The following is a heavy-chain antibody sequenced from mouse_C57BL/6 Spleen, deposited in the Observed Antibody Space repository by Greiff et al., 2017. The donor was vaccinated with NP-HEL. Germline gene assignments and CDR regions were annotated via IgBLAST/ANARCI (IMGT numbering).Heavy chain of an antibody. D-gene: IGHD4-1*01. CDR3: ARNWDAYAMDY. J-gene: IGHJ4*01. CDR2: ISRGSSTI. V-gene: IGHV5-17*01. CDR1: GFTFSDYG. Sequence: EVMLVESGGGLVKPGGSLKLSCAASGFTFSDYGMHWVRQAPEKGLEWVAYISRGSSTIYYADTVKGRFTISRDNAKNTLFLQMTSLRSEDTAMYYCARNWDAYAMDYWGQGTSVTVSS.